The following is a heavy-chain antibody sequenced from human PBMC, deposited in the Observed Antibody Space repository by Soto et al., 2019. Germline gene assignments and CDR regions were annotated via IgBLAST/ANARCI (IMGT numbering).Heavy chain of an antibody. Sequence: GGSVRLSCAASGFTFSSYSMNWVRQAPGEGLEWVSYISSSSSTIYYADSVKGRFTISRDNAKNSLYLQMNSLRDEDTAVYYCARYRTYYYGSGSYYNPSFDIWGQGTMVTVSS. CDR3: ARYRTYYYGSGSYYNPSFDI. J-gene: IGHJ3*02. V-gene: IGHV3-48*02. CDR2: ISSSSSTI. CDR1: GFTFSSYS. D-gene: IGHD3-10*01.